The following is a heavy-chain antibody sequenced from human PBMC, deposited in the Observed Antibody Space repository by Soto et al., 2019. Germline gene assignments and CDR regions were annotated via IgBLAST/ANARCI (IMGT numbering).Heavy chain of an antibody. CDR2: IKSKTDGGTT. CDR1: GFTFSNAW. V-gene: IGHV3-15*01. CDR3: STDGDCSGTSCYGLGY. J-gene: IGHJ4*02. Sequence: EVQLVESGGGLVKPGGSLRLSCAASGFTFSNAWMSWVRQTPGKGLEWVGHIKSKTDGGTTDYAAPVKGRFTISRDDSKNTLYLQVNSLKTEDPAVYYCSTDGDCSGTSCYGLGYWGQGTLVTVSS. D-gene: IGHD2-2*01.